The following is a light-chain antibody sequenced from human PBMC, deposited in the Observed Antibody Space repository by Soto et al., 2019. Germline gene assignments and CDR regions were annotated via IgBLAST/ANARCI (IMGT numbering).Light chain of an antibody. V-gene: IGKV1-27*01. CDR3: QQYNDLST. J-gene: IGKJ4*01. CDR2: AAS. CDR1: QDISNY. Sequence: IQMTQSPSSLSASVGDRVTITCRKSQDISNYLAWYQQKPGKVPKLLIYAASTLQSGVSSRFSGSGSGTEFTLTISSLHADYFATYYCQQYNDLSTFRGGTKVDIK.